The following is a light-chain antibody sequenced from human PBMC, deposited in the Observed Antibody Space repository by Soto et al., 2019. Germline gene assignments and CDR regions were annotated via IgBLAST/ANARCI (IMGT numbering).Light chain of an antibody. Sequence: QSVLTQPPSVSAAPGQKVTISCSGSSSNIGNNCVSWYQQLPGTAPKLLIYDSNKRPSGIPDRFSGSKSGTSATLGITGLQTGDEADYYCGTWDSSLSSGPYVFGTGTKLTVL. CDR1: SSNIGNNC. CDR2: DSN. J-gene: IGLJ1*01. CDR3: GTWDSSLSSGPYV. V-gene: IGLV1-51*01.